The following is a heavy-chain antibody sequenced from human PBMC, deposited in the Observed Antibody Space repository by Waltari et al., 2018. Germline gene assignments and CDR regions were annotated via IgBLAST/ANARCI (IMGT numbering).Heavy chain of an antibody. CDR2: ISYRGTT. CDR3: SREEQTFDFYGMDV. J-gene: IGHJ6*02. Sequence: ELQESGPGLVRPSQTQSLTCTVSGGPISGYDNYWNWIRQTPGKGLEWIGYISYRGTTSHNPALQGRVTISADTSKNQFFMTLTSVTATDTAIYYCSREEQTFDFYGMDVWGPGTTVTVSS. CDR1: GGPISGYDNY. D-gene: IGHD1-26*01. V-gene: IGHV4-30-4*08.